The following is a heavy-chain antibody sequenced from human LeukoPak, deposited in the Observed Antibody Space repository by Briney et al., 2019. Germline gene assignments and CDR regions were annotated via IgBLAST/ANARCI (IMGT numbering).Heavy chain of an antibody. V-gene: IGHV3-23*01. CDR2: ISGSGGST. Sequence: LTCTVSGGSISSYYWSWIRQPPGKGLEWVSAISGSGGSTYYADSVKGRFTISRDNSKNTLYLQMNSLRAEDTAVYYCAKDFVDDYGDYGAFDIWGQGTMVTVSS. CDR1: GGSISSYY. J-gene: IGHJ3*02. CDR3: AKDFVDDYGDYGAFDI. D-gene: IGHD4-17*01.